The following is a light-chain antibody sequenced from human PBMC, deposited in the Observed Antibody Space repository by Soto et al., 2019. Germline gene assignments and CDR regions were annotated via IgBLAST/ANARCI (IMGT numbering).Light chain of an antibody. CDR2: LNSDGSH. CDR3: QTWGTGNVV. CDR1: SGHSSYA. J-gene: IGLJ2*01. Sequence: QPVLTQSPSASASLGASVKLTCTLSSGHSSYAIAWHQQQPEKGPRYLMKLNSDGSHSKGDGIPDRFSGSSSGAERYLTISSLQSEVEADYYCQTWGTGNVVFGGGTKLTVL. V-gene: IGLV4-69*01.